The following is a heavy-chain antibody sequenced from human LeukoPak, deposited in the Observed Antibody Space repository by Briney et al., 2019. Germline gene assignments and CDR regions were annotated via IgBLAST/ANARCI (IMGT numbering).Heavy chain of an antibody. V-gene: IGHV3-23*01. CDR1: GFTFSSYA. CDR3: AKDLRGSSSFDY. Sequence: GGSLRLSCAASGFTFSSYAMSWVRQAPGKGLEWVSGISGSGGNTYYADSVKGRFTVSRDNSNNTMYLQMNSLRAEDTAIYFCAKDLRGSSSFDYWGQGTLVTVSS. CDR2: ISGSGGNT. D-gene: IGHD1-26*01. J-gene: IGHJ4*02.